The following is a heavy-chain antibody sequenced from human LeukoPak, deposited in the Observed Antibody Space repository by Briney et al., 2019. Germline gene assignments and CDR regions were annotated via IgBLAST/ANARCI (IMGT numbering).Heavy chain of an antibody. Sequence: GGSLRLSCAASGFTFSSYGMHWVRQAPGKGLEWVAVISYDGSNKYYADSVKGRFTISRDNSKNTLYLQMNSLRAEDTAVYYCAKTPASLYYYGMDVWGQGTTVTVSS. V-gene: IGHV3-30*18. CDR3: AKTPASLYYYGMDV. D-gene: IGHD2-2*01. CDR1: GFTFSSYG. J-gene: IGHJ6*02. CDR2: ISYDGSNK.